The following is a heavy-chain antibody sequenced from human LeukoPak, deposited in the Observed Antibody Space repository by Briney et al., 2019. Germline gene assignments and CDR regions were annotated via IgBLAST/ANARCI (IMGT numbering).Heavy chain of an antibody. Sequence: GGSLRLSCAAFGFTFDDYGMSWVRQAPGKGLEWVSGIDWSGGRTAYADSVKGRSTISRDNAKNSLSLQVSSLRAEDTALYYCARSGYSSGWYRGPFDYWGQGTLVTVSS. V-gene: IGHV3-20*04. D-gene: IGHD6-19*01. J-gene: IGHJ4*02. CDR3: ARSGYSSGWYRGPFDY. CDR2: IDWSGGRT. CDR1: GFTFDDYG.